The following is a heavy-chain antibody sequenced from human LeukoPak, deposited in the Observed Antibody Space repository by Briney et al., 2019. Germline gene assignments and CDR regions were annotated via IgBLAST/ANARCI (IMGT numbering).Heavy chain of an antibody. D-gene: IGHD2-2*01. J-gene: IGHJ4*02. V-gene: IGHV3-48*03. CDR2: ISSSDSTI. Sequence: PGGSLRLSCAASGFTFSSYEMNWVSQAPGKGLEWVSYISSSDSTIYYADSVKGRFTVSRDNAKNSLYLQMNSLRAEDTAVYYCARRYCTTTNCYGFDDWGQGTLVTVSS. CDR3: ARRYCTTTNCYGFDD. CDR1: GFTFSSYE.